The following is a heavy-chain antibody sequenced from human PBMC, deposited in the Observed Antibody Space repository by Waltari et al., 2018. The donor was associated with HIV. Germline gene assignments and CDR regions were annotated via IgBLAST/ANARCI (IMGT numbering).Heavy chain of an antibody. V-gene: IGHV3-7*01. CDR1: EFTFLDYW. Sequence: EVQLVESGGGLVQPGGSLGLSCAASEFTFLDYWMTWVRQAPGKGLEWVANIKQDESEKYYVDSVKGRFTISRDNAKNSLFLQMNSLRAEDTAVYYCAREALYDSSGYYFDYWGQGTLVTVSS. CDR3: AREALYDSSGYYFDY. D-gene: IGHD3-22*01. CDR2: IKQDESEK. J-gene: IGHJ4*02.